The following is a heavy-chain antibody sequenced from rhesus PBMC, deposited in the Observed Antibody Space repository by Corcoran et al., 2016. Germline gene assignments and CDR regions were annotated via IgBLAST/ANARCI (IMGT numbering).Heavy chain of an antibody. J-gene: IGHJ4*01. CDR2: IDGSSTST. V-gene: IGHV4S17*01. Sequence: QVKLQESGPGLVKPSKPLSLTCDDSGGSISRGYYYCSWISQPPGKGLEWIGYIDGSSTSTNYNPSLKSRVTISKDPSKNQFSLKLSSVTAADTAVDYCAYGDWNFHFDYWCQGVLVTVSS. CDR3: AYGDWNFHFDY. D-gene: IGHD1-26*01. CDR1: GGSISRGYYY.